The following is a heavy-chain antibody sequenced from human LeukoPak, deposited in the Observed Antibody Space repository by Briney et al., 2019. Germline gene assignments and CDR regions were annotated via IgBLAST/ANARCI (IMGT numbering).Heavy chain of an antibody. CDR2: IYPDESNI. CDR1: GYSFATYW. CDR3: ARPPSRGYSSSFEY. Sequence: GESLKISCKGSGYSFATYWIAWVRQMPGKGLERMGIIYPDESNIRYSPSFQGQVTISADKSISTAYLQWSSLKASDTDIYYCARPPSRGYSSSFEYWGQGTLVTVSS. V-gene: IGHV5-51*01. D-gene: IGHD2-2*03. J-gene: IGHJ4*02.